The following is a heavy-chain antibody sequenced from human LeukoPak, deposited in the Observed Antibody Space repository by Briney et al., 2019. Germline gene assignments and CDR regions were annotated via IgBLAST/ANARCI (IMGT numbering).Heavy chain of an antibody. Sequence: PSETLPLTCSVSGDSINSGNWGWIRQPPGKGLEWIGTVYHTGSTYYNPSLKSRVTISEDTSRNQFSLKLNSVTAADTAVYYCARGSGTYYYDSGGYLNWFDPWGQGILVTVSS. D-gene: IGHD3-22*01. J-gene: IGHJ5*02. CDR1: GDSINSGN. V-gene: IGHV4-39*01. CDR2: VYHTGST. CDR3: ARGSGTYYYDSGGYLNWFDP.